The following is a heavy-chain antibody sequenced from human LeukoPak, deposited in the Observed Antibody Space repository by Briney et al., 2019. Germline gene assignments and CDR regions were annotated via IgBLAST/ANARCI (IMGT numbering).Heavy chain of an antibody. CDR3: ARDASQKETGTTGVRWFDP. D-gene: IGHD1-7*01. V-gene: IGHV1-69*04. CDR1: GGTFSSYA. Sequence: SVKVSCKASGGTFSSYAISWVRQAPGQGLEWMGRIIPIFGIANYAQKFQGRVTITADKSTSTAYMEVSSLRSEDTAVYYCARDASQKETGTTGVRWFDPWGQGTLVTVSS. CDR2: IIPIFGIA. J-gene: IGHJ5*02.